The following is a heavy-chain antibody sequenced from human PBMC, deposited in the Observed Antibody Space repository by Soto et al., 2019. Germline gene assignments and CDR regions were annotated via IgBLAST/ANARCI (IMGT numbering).Heavy chain of an antibody. CDR3: ARHAGDDYGVHFDY. J-gene: IGHJ4*02. V-gene: IGHV4-59*01. CDR1: GGSISSDY. CDR2: IYHSGST. Sequence: SETLSLGCTVSGGSISSDYWSWIRRPPGKGRGGIGYIYHSGSTNYNPSLKSRVTISVDTSKNQFGLKLSAVSAADAAVYYCARHAGDDYGVHFDYWGQGTLVTVS. D-gene: IGHD4-17*01.